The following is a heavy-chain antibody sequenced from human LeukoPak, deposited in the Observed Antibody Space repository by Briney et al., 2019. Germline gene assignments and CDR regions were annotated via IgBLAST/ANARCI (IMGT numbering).Heavy chain of an antibody. D-gene: IGHD3-22*01. CDR3: ARNLEFYANSGFRSFDY. J-gene: IGHJ4*02. CDR1: GYTFTHYG. Sequence: GASVKVSCKASGYTFTHYGISWVRQAPGQGLEWMGWISTYSGDTNYAQQFQGRITVTTDTSTSTVHTELRSLRPDDTALYYCARNLEFYANSGFRSFDYWGQGTLVTVSS. CDR2: ISTYSGDT. V-gene: IGHV1-18*01.